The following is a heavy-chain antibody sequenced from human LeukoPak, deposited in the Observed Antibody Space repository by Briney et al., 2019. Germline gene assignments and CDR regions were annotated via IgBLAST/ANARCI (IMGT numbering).Heavy chain of an antibody. Sequence: ASVRVSCKASGHTFTGYYMHWVRQAPGQGLEWMGWINPNSGGTNYAQKFQGRVTMTRDTSISTAYMELSRLRSDDTAVYYCATGGYFDWLPDYWGQGTLVTVSS. D-gene: IGHD3-9*01. CDR1: GHTFTGYY. V-gene: IGHV1-2*02. CDR2: INPNSGGT. CDR3: ATGGYFDWLPDY. J-gene: IGHJ4*02.